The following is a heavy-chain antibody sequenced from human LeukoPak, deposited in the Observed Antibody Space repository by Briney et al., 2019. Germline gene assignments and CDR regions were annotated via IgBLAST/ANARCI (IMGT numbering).Heavy chain of an antibody. J-gene: IGHJ4*02. V-gene: IGHV3-23*01. CDR3: AKGSSGSRPYYFDY. CDR1: GFTFSSYA. D-gene: IGHD3-22*01. Sequence: GGSLRLSCAASGFTFSSYAMSGVRQAPGEGLEWVSAITDSGGSTYYSDSVKGRFTISRDNSKNTLYLQMNTLRAEDTAIYYCAKGSSGSRPYYFDYWGQGTLVTVSS. CDR2: ITDSGGST.